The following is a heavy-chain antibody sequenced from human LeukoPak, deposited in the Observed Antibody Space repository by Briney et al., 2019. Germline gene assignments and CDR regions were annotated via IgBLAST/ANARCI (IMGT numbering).Heavy chain of an antibody. CDR2: IYHSGNT. V-gene: IGHV4-30-4*01. CDR1: GGSISSGDYY. Sequence: SQTLSLTCTVSGGSISSGDYYWTWIRQPPGKGLEWIGYIYHSGNTHYNSSLKSRLTISVDTSKNQFSLKLSSVTAADTAVYYCARGLRGIMIRGAITDLNSFDAWGQGTLVIVSS. CDR3: ARGLRGIMIRGAITDLNSFDA. J-gene: IGHJ5*02. D-gene: IGHD3-10*01.